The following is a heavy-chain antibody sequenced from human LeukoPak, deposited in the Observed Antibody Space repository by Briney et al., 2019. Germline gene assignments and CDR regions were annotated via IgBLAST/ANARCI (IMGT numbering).Heavy chain of an antibody. Sequence: PGGSLRLSCAASGFTFSSYGMHWVRQAPGKGLEWVAVISDDGRHNYYADSVKGRFTISRDDSKSTLYLQMNSLRDDDSAAYFCARVYLERLTADFDHWGQGTQVTVSP. J-gene: IGHJ4*02. V-gene: IGHV3-30*19. CDR1: GFTFSSYG. D-gene: IGHD2-8*01. CDR2: ISDDGRHN. CDR3: ARVYLERLTADFDH.